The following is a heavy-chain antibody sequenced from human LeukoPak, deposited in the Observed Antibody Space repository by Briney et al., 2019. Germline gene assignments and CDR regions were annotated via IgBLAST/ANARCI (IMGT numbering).Heavy chain of an antibody. Sequence: GGSLRLSCAASGFTFSRYWMSWVRQAPGKGLEWVANIKQDGSEKDYVDSVKGRFTISRDNAKNSLYLQMNSLTAEDTAVYYCARESFAARWDWGQGTMVTVSS. V-gene: IGHV3-7*01. CDR1: GFTFSRYW. J-gene: IGHJ4*02. CDR2: IKQDGSEK. D-gene: IGHD6-6*01. CDR3: ARESFAARWD.